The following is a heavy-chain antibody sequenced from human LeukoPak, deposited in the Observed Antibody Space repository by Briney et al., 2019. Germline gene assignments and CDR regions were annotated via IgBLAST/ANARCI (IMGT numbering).Heavy chain of an antibody. Sequence: SETLSLTCTVSGGSISSYYWSWIRQPPGKGLEWIGYIYYSGSTNHNPSLKSRVTISVDTSKNQFSLKLSSVTAADTAVYYCARVIAGSYRGGDCLDYWGQGTLVTVSS. J-gene: IGHJ4*02. V-gene: IGHV4-59*01. D-gene: IGHD2-21*01. CDR2: IYYSGST. CDR3: ARVIAGSYRGGDCLDY. CDR1: GGSISSYY.